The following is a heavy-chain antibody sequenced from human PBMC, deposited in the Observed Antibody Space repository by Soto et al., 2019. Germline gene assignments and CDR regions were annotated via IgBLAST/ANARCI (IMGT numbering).Heavy chain of an antibody. CDR3: AKVPNWGYSYYFDY. D-gene: IGHD7-27*01. J-gene: IGHJ4*02. Sequence: PGGSLRLSCSTSGFTFSTYAMNWVRQAPGKGLEWVSALSSSGDNTYYADPVKGRLTISRDNSKNTLYLQMNSLRADDTAVYFCAKVPNWGYSYYFDYWGQGTLVTVSS. CDR1: GFTFSTYA. V-gene: IGHV3-23*01. CDR2: LSSSGDNT.